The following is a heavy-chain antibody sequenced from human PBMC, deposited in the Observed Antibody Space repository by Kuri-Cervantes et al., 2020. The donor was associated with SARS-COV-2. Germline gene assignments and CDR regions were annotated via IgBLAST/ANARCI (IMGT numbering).Heavy chain of an antibody. D-gene: IGHD2-2*01. CDR1: GFTFSSYG. V-gene: IGHV3-30*02. CDR2: IRYDGSNK. J-gene: IGHJ6*03. CDR3: AKPIVVPARPHYYYYYMDV. Sequence: GESLKISCAASGFTFSSYGMHWVRQAPGKELEWVAFIRYDGSNKYYADSVKGRFTISRDNSKNTLYLQMNSLRAEDTAVYYCAKPIVVPARPHYYYYYMDVWGKGTTVTVSS.